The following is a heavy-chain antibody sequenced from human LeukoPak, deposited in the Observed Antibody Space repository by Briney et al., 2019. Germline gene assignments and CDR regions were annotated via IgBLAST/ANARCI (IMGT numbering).Heavy chain of an antibody. D-gene: IGHD2-15*01. J-gene: IGHJ2*01. CDR2: IYYSGRT. CDR3: ARGYCSGGTCYGYFDL. Sequence: SETLSLTCTVSGGSISSYYWSWIRQPPGKGLEWIGYIYYSGRTNYNPSLKSRVTISVDTSKNQFSLKLSSVTAANTAVYYCARGYCSGGTCYGYFDLWGRGTLVTVSS. V-gene: IGHV4-59*08. CDR1: GGSISSYY.